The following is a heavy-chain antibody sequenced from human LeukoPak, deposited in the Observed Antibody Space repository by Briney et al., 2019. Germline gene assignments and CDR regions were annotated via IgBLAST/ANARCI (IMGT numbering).Heavy chain of an antibody. J-gene: IGHJ4*02. CDR2: ISGSGGST. CDR3: ARVDTVLRYFDWLVDY. Sequence: GGSLRLSCAASGFTFSSYGMSWVRQAPGKGLEWVSAISGSGGSTYYADSVKGRFTISRDNSKNTLYLQMNSLRAEDTAVYYCARVDTVLRYFDWLVDYWGQGTLVTVSS. D-gene: IGHD3-9*01. CDR1: GFTFSSYG. V-gene: IGHV3-23*01.